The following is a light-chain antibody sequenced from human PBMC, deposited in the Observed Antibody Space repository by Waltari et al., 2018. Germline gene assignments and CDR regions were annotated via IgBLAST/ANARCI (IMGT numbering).Light chain of an antibody. V-gene: IGKV3-20*01. CDR2: GTS. CDR3: QQSGSSPT. J-gene: IGKJ4*01. CDR1: QSVTSNF. Sequence: LVLTQSPGTLSLSPGERATPSCRASQSVTSNFLAWYQQKPGQAPRLFIRGTSTRATGIPDRFSGSGSGTDFTLTISRLESEDFAVYYCQQSGSSPTFGGGTKVEIK.